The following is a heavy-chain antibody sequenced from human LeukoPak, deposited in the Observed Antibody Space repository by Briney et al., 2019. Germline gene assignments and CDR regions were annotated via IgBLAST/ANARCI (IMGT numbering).Heavy chain of an antibody. Sequence: SGPTLVKPTQTLTLTCTFSGFSLSTSGVGVGWIRQPPGKALEWLALIYWNDDKRYSPSLKSRLTITKHTSKNQVVLTMTNVDPVDTATYYCAHPDYYYGMDVWGQGTTVTVSS. CDR3: AHPDYYYGMDV. CDR1: GFSLSTSGVG. J-gene: IGHJ6*02. CDR2: IYWNDDK. V-gene: IGHV2-5*01.